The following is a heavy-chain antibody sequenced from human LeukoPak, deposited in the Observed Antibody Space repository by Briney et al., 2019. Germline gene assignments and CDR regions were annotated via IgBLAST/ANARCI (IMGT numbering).Heavy chain of an antibody. D-gene: IGHD5-18*01. V-gene: IGHV3-30*04. CDR3: ARGYSYGVFAY. CDR2: IAGGGSNK. J-gene: IGHJ4*02. CDR1: GVTSISYA. Sequence: GRSLRLSCAVSGVTSISYAMHGGRQVPGKGLEWVAIIAGGGSNKYYADSVKGRFTISRDNSKHTLYLQLHTLPAEATAVYYCARGYSYGVFAYRGQGTLVTVSS.